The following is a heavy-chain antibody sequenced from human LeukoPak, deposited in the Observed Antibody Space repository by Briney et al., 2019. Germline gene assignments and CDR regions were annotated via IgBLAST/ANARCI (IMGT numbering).Heavy chain of an antibody. Sequence: SETLSLTCAVYGGSFSGYYWSWIRQPPGKGLEWIGEINHSGSTNYNPSLKSRVTMSVDTSKNQFSLKLSSVTAADTAVYYCARRVVVAATFDYWGQGTLVTVSS. D-gene: IGHD2-15*01. J-gene: IGHJ4*02. V-gene: IGHV4-34*01. CDR1: GGSFSGYY. CDR2: INHSGST. CDR3: ARRVVVAATFDY.